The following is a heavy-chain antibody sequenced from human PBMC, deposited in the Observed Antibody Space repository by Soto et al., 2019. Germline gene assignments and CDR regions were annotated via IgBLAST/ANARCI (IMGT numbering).Heavy chain of an antibody. CDR3: AIVEAAAGIVYFDY. J-gene: IGHJ4*02. V-gene: IGHV4-31*03. Sequence: QVQLQESGPGLVKPSQTLSLTCTVSGGSISSGGYYWSWIRQHPGKGLEWIGYIYYSGSTYYNPSLKSRVTISVDTSKNQFSLKLSSVTAADTDVYYCAIVEAAAGIVYFDYWGQGTLVTVSS. CDR1: GGSISSGGYY. CDR2: IYYSGST. D-gene: IGHD6-13*01.